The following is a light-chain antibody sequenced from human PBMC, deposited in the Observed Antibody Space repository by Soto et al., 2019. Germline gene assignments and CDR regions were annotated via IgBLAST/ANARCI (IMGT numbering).Light chain of an antibody. Sequence: IVMTQSPGTLSVFPGERVTLSCRASQSVSGYLDWFQQKPGQAPRLVLQRIFIRAIGVPARFSGSGSETEFTLTISGLQSEDSGVYYCHQRQSWPRTFGQGTKVDIK. CDR3: HQRQSWPRT. V-gene: IGKV3-15*01. J-gene: IGKJ1*01. CDR1: QSVSGY. CDR2: RIF.